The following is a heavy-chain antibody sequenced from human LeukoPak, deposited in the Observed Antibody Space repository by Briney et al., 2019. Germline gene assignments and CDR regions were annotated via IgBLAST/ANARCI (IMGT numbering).Heavy chain of an antibody. V-gene: IGHV3-30*04. CDR3: ARAYYGDYYYYMDV. D-gene: IGHD4-17*01. J-gene: IGHJ6*03. CDR1: GFTFSSYA. CDR2: ISYDGSNK. Sequence: GGSLRLSCAASGFTFSSYAMHWVRQAPGKGLEWVAVISYDGSNKYYADSVKGRFTISRDNSKNTLYLQMNSLRAEDTAVYYCARAYYGDYYYYMDVWGKGTTVTVSS.